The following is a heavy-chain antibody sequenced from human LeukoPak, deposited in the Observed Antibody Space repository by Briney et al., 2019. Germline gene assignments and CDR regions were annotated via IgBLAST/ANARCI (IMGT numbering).Heavy chain of an antibody. CDR3: ARDRLHNWFDP. Sequence: GGSLRLSCAASGFTFSSYWMHWVRQAPGRGLVWVSRISPDGSTTTYADPVKGRFTISRDNAKNTLYLQMNSLRVEDTAVYYCARDRLHNWFDPWGQGTLVTVSS. J-gene: IGHJ5*02. D-gene: IGHD6-6*01. CDR2: ISPDGSTT. V-gene: IGHV3-74*01. CDR1: GFTFSSYW.